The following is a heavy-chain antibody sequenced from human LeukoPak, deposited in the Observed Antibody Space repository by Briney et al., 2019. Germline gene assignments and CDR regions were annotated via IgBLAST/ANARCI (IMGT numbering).Heavy chain of an antibody. J-gene: IGHJ3*02. CDR3: ARAGSVRSYDYVWGSYRSVGPDAFDI. CDR1: GGSISSGDYY. CDR2: TYYSGST. D-gene: IGHD3-16*02. V-gene: IGHV4-30-4*01. Sequence: PSETLSLTCTVSGGSISSGDYYWSWIRQPPGKGLEWIGYTYYSGSTYYNPSLKSRVTISVDTSKNQFSLKLSSVTAADTAVYYCARAGSVRSYDYVWGSYRSVGPDAFDIWGQGTMVTVSS.